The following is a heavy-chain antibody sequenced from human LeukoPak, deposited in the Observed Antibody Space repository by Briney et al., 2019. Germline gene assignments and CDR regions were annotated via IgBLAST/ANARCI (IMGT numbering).Heavy chain of an antibody. CDR1: GFLFKSNG. V-gene: IGHV3-30*02. CDR2: IRSDGNVT. J-gene: IGHJ4*02. CDR3: AKDHGFWSGYLF. Sequence: GVSLRLSCEASGFLFKSNGMHWVRQAPGKGLEWVAFIRSDGNVTKYLDSVKGRFTISRDNSENTLYLQVTNLRPDDTAVYFCAKDHGFWSGYLFWGQGTLVTVSS. D-gene: IGHD3-3*01.